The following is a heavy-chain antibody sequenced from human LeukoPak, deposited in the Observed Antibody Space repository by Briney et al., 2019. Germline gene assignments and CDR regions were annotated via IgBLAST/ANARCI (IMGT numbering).Heavy chain of an antibody. V-gene: IGHV4-61*02. J-gene: IGHJ4*02. CDR1: GGSISSGSYY. CDR3: ARDDPYYYGSGSYYYY. CDR2: IYTSGST. Sequence: SQTLSLTCTVSGGSISSGSYYWGWIRQPAGKGLEWIGRIYTSGSTNYNPSLKSRFTIAVDTSKNQFSLKLSSVTAADTAVYYCARDDPYYYGSGSYYYYWGQGTLVTVSS. D-gene: IGHD3-10*01.